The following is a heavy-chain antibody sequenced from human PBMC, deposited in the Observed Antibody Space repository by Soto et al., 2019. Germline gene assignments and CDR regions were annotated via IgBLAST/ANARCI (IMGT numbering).Heavy chain of an antibody. CDR2: VGGGGDPT. CDR1: GFIFSEYA. J-gene: IGHJ4*02. CDR3: AKPRGGHGPY. Sequence: GGSLRLSCVASGFIFSEYAMNWVRQTPGKGLEWVAHVGGGGDPTFYADSVKGRFTISRDNSKNTLYLQMNSLRAEDTAVYYCAKPRGGHGPYWGQGTLVTVSS. V-gene: IGHV3-23*01. D-gene: IGHD3-16*01.